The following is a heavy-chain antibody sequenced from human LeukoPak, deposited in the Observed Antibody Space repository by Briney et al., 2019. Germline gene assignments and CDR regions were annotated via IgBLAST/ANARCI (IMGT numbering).Heavy chain of an antibody. V-gene: IGHV1-18*01. J-gene: IGHJ5*02. CDR2: ISTYDHDT. Sequence: ASVKVSCKASGYTFTNYGISWVRQAPGQGLEWMAWISTYDHDTNYAQKFRGRVTMTTDTSTSTAYMELRSLGSDDTAVYYCVRDYFCSGGTCDDCFDPWGQGTLVSVSS. CDR3: VRDYFCSGGTCDDCFDP. CDR1: GYTFTNYG. D-gene: IGHD2-15*01.